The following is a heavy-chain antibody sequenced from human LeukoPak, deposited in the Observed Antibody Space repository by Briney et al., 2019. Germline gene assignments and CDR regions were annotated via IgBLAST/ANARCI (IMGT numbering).Heavy chain of an antibody. CDR2: INHSGST. CDR3: ARGGGCSGGSCLFFDY. CDR1: GGSFSGYY. Sequence: SETLSLTCAVYGGSFSGYYWSWIRQPPGKGLEWIGEINHSGSTNYNPPLKSRVTISVDTSKNQFSLKLSSVTAADTAVYYCARGGGCSGGSCLFFDYWGQGTLVTVSS. D-gene: IGHD2-15*01. J-gene: IGHJ4*02. V-gene: IGHV4-34*01.